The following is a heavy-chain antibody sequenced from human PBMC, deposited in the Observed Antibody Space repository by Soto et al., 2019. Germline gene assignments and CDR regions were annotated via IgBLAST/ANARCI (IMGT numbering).Heavy chain of an antibody. V-gene: IGHV3-23*01. D-gene: IGHD3-22*01. Sequence: PVGSLRLSCAASGFTFSSYAMSWVRQAPGKGLEWVSAISGSGGSTYYADSVKGRFTISRDNSKNTLYLQMNSLRAEDTAVYYCAKDPYYYDSSGYSTFDYWGQGTLVTVSS. J-gene: IGHJ4*02. CDR2: ISGSGGST. CDR1: GFTFSSYA. CDR3: AKDPYYYDSSGYSTFDY.